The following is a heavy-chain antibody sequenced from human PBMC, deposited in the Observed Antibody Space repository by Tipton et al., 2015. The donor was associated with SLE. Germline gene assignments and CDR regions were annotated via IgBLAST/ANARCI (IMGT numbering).Heavy chain of an antibody. CDR3: ARADGATGLDY. CDR1: GDSISSGYSS. D-gene: IGHD5-12*01. V-gene: IGHV4-30-2*01. CDR2: IYYSEST. Sequence: TLSLTCTVSGDSISSGYSSWSWIRRPPGKGLEWIGYIYYSESTYHNPSLKSRVTISVDTSKNQFSLKLTSATAADTAVYYCARADGATGLDYWGQGTLVTVSS. J-gene: IGHJ4*02.